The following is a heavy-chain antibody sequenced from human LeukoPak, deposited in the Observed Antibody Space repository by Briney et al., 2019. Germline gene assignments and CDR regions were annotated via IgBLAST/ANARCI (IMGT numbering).Heavy chain of an antibody. J-gene: IGHJ4*02. CDR2: IRDDGSDK. CDR1: GFTLSRYW. D-gene: IGHD1-1*01. V-gene: IGHV3-7*01. Sequence: GGSLRLSCAASGFTLSRYWMSWVRQAPGKGLEWVANIRDDGSDKYYVDSVKGRFTISRDNAKNSLYLQMNSLRAEDTAVYYCARGQDWNHDYWGQGTLVTVSS. CDR3: ARGQDWNHDY.